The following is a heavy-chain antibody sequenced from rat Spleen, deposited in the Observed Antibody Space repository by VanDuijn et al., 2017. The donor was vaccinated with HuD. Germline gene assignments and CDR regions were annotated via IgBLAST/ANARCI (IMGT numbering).Heavy chain of an antibody. J-gene: IGHJ2*01. Sequence: EVKLVEAGGGLVQPGRSSKLSCVASGFNFKDHWMGWVRQAPGKGLEWIGEINKDSRTIKYSPSLKEKFTISRDNAQNTLYLQMSKLGSEDTATYYCAREELGVRDWGQGVMVTVSS. V-gene: IGHV4-2*01. CDR3: AREELGVRD. D-gene: IGHD4-3*01. CDR1: GFNFKDHW. CDR2: INKDSRTI.